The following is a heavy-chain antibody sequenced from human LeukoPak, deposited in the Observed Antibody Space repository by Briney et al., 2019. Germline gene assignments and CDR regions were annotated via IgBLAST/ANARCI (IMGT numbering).Heavy chain of an antibody. V-gene: IGHV7-4-1*02. CDR1: GYTFTSYA. J-gene: IGHJ6*02. CDR3: ARDLYYDFWSGYYTGPYYYYGMDV. D-gene: IGHD3-3*01. Sequence: ASVKVSCKASGYTFTSYAMNWVLQAPGQGLEWMGWINTNTGNPTYAQGFTGRFVFSLDTSVSTAYLQISSLKAEDTAVYYCARDLYYDFWSGYYTGPYYYYGMDVWGQGTTVTVSS. CDR2: INTNTGNP.